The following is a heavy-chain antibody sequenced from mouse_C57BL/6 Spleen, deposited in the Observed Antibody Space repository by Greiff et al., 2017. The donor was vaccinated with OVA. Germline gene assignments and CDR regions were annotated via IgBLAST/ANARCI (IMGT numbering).Heavy chain of an antibody. CDR1: GYTFTSYG. CDR3: ARRGGSSYEDAMDY. J-gene: IGHJ4*01. CDR2: IYPRSGNT. D-gene: IGHD1-1*01. Sequence: QVQLQHSGAELARPGASVKLSCKASGYTFTSYGISWVKQRTGQGLEWIGEIYPRSGNTYYNEKFKGKATLTADKSSSTAYMELRSLTSEDSAVYFCARRGGSSYEDAMDYWGQGTSVTVSS. V-gene: IGHV1-81*01.